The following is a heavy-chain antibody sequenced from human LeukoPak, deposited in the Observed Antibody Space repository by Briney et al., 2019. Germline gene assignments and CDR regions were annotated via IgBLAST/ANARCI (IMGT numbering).Heavy chain of an antibody. Sequence: SETLSLTCTVSGGSISRYYWSWIRQPPGRGLEWIGYIYSSGTTNYNPSLKSRVTISVDTSKSQFSLKLSSVTAADTAVYYCARGPTKNYFDSWGQGTVVTVSS. J-gene: IGHJ4*02. CDR1: GGSISRYY. CDR2: IYSSGTT. CDR3: ARGPTKNYFDS. V-gene: IGHV4-59*01.